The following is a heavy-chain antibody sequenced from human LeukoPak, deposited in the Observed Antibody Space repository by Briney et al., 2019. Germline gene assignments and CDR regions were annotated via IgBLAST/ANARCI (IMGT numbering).Heavy chain of an antibody. CDR1: GGSISSYY. CDR2: ISSRDNTI. Sequence: PSETLSLTCTVSGGSISSYYMSWIRQAPGKGLEWVSYISSRDNTIYYADSVKGRFTISRDNAKNSLYLQMNSLRAEDTAVYYCARYSSGWRNWFDPWGQGTLVTVSS. J-gene: IGHJ5*02. D-gene: IGHD6-19*01. CDR3: ARYSSGWRNWFDP. V-gene: IGHV3-11*01.